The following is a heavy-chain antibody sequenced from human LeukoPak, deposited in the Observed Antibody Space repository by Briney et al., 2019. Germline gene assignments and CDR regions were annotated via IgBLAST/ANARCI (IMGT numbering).Heavy chain of an antibody. V-gene: IGHV3-23*01. J-gene: IGHJ4*02. CDR3: AKVAYDFWSGYYDY. Sequence: PGGSLRLSCTASGFTFSSYAMSWVRQAPGKGLEWVSAISGSGGSTYYADSVKGRFTISRDNSKNTLYLQMNSLRAEDTAVYYCAKVAYDFWSGYYDYWGQGTLVTVSS. CDR1: GFTFSSYA. D-gene: IGHD3-3*01. CDR2: ISGSGGST.